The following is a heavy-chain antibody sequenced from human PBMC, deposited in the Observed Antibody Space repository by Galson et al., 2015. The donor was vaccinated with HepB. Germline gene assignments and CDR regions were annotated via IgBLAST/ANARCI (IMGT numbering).Heavy chain of an antibody. CDR2: ISYDGSNK. D-gene: IGHD3-10*01. Sequence: SLRLSCAASGFTFSSYGMHWVRQAPGKGLEWVAVISYDGSNKYYADSVKGRFTISRDNSKNTLYLLMNSLRAEDTAVYYCAKVLGWFGGNYAFDIWGQGTMVTVSS. J-gene: IGHJ3*02. CDR3: AKVLGWFGGNYAFDI. CDR1: GFTFSSYG. V-gene: IGHV3-30*18.